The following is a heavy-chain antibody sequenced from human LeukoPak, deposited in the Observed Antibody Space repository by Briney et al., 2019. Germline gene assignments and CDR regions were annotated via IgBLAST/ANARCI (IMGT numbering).Heavy chain of an antibody. V-gene: IGHV3-23*01. D-gene: IGHD2-15*01. CDR2: ISGSGGST. CDR1: GFTFSSYA. CDR3: AKAIEFGGGNY. Sequence: GGSLRLSCAASGFTFSSYAMSRVRQAPGKGLEWVSAISGSGGSTYYADSVKGRFTISRDNSKNTLYLQMNSLRAEDTAVYYCAKAIEFGGGNYWGQGTLVTVSS. J-gene: IGHJ4*02.